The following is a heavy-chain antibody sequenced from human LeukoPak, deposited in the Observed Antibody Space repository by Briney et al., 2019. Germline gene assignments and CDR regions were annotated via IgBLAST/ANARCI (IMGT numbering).Heavy chain of an antibody. Sequence: SETLSLTCTVSGGSISGSSYYWGWIRQPPGKGLEWIGSIFYGGNTSYNLSLKSRVTISVDTSKNQFSLKVDSVTAADTAVFYCARHRSYYFDYWGRGMLVTVSS. CDR3: ARHRSYYFDY. J-gene: IGHJ4*02. D-gene: IGHD3-10*01. CDR1: GGSISGSSYY. CDR2: IFYGGNT. V-gene: IGHV4-39*01.